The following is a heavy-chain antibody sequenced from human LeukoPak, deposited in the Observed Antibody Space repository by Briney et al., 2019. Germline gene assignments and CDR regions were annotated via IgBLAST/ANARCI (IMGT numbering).Heavy chain of an antibody. D-gene: IGHD3-16*01. CDR1: GFTFSSYG. V-gene: IGHV3-30*18. CDR2: ISYDGSNK. J-gene: IGHJ4*02. CDR3: AKDLGEGLEYYFDY. Sequence: GGSLRLSCAASGFTFSSYGMHWVRQAPGKGLEWVAVISYDGSNKYYADSVKGRFTISRDNSKNTLYQQMNSLRAEDTAVYYCAKDLGEGLEYYFDYWGQGTLVTVSS.